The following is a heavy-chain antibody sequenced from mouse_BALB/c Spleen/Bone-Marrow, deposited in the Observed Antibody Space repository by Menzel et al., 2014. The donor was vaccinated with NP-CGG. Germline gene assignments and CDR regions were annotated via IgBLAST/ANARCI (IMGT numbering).Heavy chain of an antibody. CDR2: IYYSGTI. J-gene: IGHJ2*01. CDR1: GISITTGNYR. Sequence: EVQLVESGPGLVKPSQTVSLTCTVTGISITTGNYRWSWIRQFPGNKLEWIGYIYYSGTITYNPSLTSRTTITRDTSKNQFFLEINSFTAEDTATYYCARELYYFAYWGQGATLTVSS. V-gene: IGHV3-5*02. CDR3: ARELYYFAY.